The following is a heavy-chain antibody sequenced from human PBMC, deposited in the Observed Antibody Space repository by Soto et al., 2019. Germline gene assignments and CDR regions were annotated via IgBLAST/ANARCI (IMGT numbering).Heavy chain of an antibody. J-gene: IGHJ6*02. CDR1: GFTFSSYG. CDR3: AKDVVVGATTGLGDYYYYYGMDV. CDR2: ISYDGSSK. V-gene: IGHV3-30*18. D-gene: IGHD1-26*01. Sequence: PAGSLRLSCAASGFTFSSYGMHWVRQAPGKGLEWVAVISYDGSSKYYADSVKGRFTISRDNSKNTLYLQMNSLRAEDTAVYYCAKDVVVGATTGLGDYYYYYGMDVWGQGTTVTVSS.